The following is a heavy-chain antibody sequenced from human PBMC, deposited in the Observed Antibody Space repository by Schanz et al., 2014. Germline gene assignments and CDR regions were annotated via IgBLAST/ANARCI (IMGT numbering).Heavy chain of an antibody. CDR2: IYYRGST. J-gene: IGHJ3*01. CDR1: GDSISSSGSY. D-gene: IGHD5-12*01. V-gene: IGHV4-31*03. CDR3: ARDGGRDGYNLAFDV. Sequence: QLQESGPGLVKPSQTLSLTCTVSGDSISSSGSYWTWIRQHPGKGLEWIGYIYYRGSTYYNPSLKSRVTISTDMSRNQFSLRLKSVTAADAAVYFCARDGGRDGYNLAFDVWGQGTLVTVSS.